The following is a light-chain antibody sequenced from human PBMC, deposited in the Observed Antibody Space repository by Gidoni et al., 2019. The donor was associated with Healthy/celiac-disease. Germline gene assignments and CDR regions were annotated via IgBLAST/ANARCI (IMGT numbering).Light chain of an antibody. CDR2: GAS. CDR3: QQYGSSPDT. V-gene: IGKV3-20*01. Sequence: PGTLSLSPGERATLSCRASQSVSSSYLAWYQQKPGQSPRLLIYGASSRATGIPYRFSGTGSRTDFTLTISRLEPEDFAVYYCQQYGSSPDTFGQGTKLEIK. CDR1: QSVSSSY. J-gene: IGKJ2*01.